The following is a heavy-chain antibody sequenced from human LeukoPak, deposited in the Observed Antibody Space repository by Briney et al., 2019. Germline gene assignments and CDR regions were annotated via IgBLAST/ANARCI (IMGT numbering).Heavy chain of an antibody. Sequence: PSGALALPCTVSGCSISSGYYWSWLRQPPGKGREGVGYIYDSGSTNYNPPLKSRVTISVDTSKNQSSLKLSSVTAADTAVYYCARLVLRGYSSSWTRGAFDYWGQGTLVTVSS. V-gene: IGHV4-59*08. D-gene: IGHD6-13*01. J-gene: IGHJ4*02. CDR3: ARLVLRGYSSSWTRGAFDY. CDR2: IYDSGST. CDR1: GCSISSGYY.